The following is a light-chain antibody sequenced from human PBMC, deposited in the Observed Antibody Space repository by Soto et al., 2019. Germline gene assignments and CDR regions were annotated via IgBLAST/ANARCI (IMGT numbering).Light chain of an antibody. CDR1: QSVSIN. Sequence: IVMTQSPATLSVSPGERATLSCRASQSVSINLAWYQQKPGQAPRLLIYGASTRAAGIPARFSGSGSGTECTLTISSRQSEDVAVYYCQHYNNWPPWTFGQGTKVEIK. CDR3: QHYNNWPPWT. J-gene: IGKJ1*01. CDR2: GAS. V-gene: IGKV3-15*01.